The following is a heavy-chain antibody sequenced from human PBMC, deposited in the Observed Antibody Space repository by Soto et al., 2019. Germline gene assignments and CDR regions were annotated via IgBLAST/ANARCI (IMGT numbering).Heavy chain of an antibody. D-gene: IGHD3-3*01. CDR1: AINFRSYA. V-gene: IGHV3-23*01. CDR3: AKRQSFDFWSGYLPFFDC. CDR2: VGGSGSDT. Sequence: GSLRLSCSASAINFRSYAMSWVRQAPGKGLEWVSAVGGSGSDTYYADSVKGRFTISRDDSKNTLYLHMSSLRVEDTAIYYCAKRQSFDFWSGYLPFFDCWGQGAPVTVSS. J-gene: IGHJ4*02.